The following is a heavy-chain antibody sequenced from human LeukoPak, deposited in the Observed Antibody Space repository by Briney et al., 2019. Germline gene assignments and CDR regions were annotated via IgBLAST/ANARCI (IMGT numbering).Heavy chain of an antibody. J-gene: IGHJ5*02. D-gene: IGHD3-22*01. Sequence: ASVKVSCKASGYTFTSYAFHWVRQAPGQGLELMGWINVGNGHTKYSQDFQGRVTITRDTSATSVYMEVSSLRTADMAVYFCARDYYDSSGARWFDPWGQGTLVTVTS. CDR1: GYTFTSYA. CDR3: ARDYYDSSGARWFDP. CDR2: INVGNGHT. V-gene: IGHV1-3*03.